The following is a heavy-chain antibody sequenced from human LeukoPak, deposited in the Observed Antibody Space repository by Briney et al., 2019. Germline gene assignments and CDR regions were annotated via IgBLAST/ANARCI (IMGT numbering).Heavy chain of an antibody. J-gene: IGHJ4*02. V-gene: IGHV3-23*01. Sequence: GGSLRLSCAASGFTFSSYAMSWVRQAPGKGLEWGSAISGSGGSTYYADSVKGRFTISRDNSKNTLYLQMNSLRAEDTAVYYCAKSSLRFLEWLFDYWGQGTLVTVSS. CDR1: GFTFSSYA. CDR3: AKSSLRFLEWLFDY. CDR2: ISGSGGST. D-gene: IGHD3-3*01.